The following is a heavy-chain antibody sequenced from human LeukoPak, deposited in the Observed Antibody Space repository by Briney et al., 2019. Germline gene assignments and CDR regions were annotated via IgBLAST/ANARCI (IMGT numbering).Heavy chain of an antibody. CDR3: ARRYYYDSSGYYYY. V-gene: IGHV4-34*01. CDR2: INHSGST. J-gene: IGHJ4*02. Sequence: SETLSLTCAVYGGSFSGCYWSWIRQPPGKGLGWIGEINHSGSTNYNPSLKRRVTISVDTSKNQFSLKLSSVTAADTAVYYCARRYYYDSSGYYYYWGQGTLVTVSS. CDR1: GGSFSGCY. D-gene: IGHD3-22*01.